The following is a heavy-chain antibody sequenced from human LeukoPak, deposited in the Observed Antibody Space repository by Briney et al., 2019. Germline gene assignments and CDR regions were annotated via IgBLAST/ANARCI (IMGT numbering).Heavy chain of an antibody. CDR2: IYSGADT. Sequence: GGSLTLSCAASGFSVSIKYMNWVRQAPGKGLEWVSIIYSGADTYYADSVKGRFTISRDTSMNTLFLHMNNVRVEDTAVYYCARVGDHYHWYLDLWGRGTLVSVSS. CDR1: GFSVSIKY. D-gene: IGHD3-10*01. J-gene: IGHJ2*01. V-gene: IGHV3-53*01. CDR3: ARVGDHYHWYLDL.